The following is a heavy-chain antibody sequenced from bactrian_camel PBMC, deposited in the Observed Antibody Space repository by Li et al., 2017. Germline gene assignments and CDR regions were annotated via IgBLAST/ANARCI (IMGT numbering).Heavy chain of an antibody. J-gene: IGHJ4*01. CDR1: AYSHTDC. CDR3: AADSSLIRPRGYDSLRYPYSY. D-gene: IGHD3*01. V-gene: IGHV3S53*01. CDR2: IGVDGET. Sequence: VQLVESGGGAVQAGGSLTLSCAASAYSHTDCWGWFRQAPGKKREGVAGIGVDGETEYADFAKGRFCISKDNAKNTLYLQMDSLKPEDTAMYYCAADSSLIRPRGYDSLRYPYSYWGQGTQVTVS.